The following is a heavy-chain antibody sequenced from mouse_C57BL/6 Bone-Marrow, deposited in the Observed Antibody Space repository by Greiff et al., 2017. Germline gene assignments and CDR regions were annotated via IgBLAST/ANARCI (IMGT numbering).Heavy chain of an antibody. CDR3: TTPDSSGPFAY. CDR1: GFNIKDDY. Sequence: EVQVVESGAELVRPGASVKLSCTASGFNIKDDYMHWVKQRPEQGLEWIGWIDPENGDTEYASKFQGKATITADTSSNTAYLQLSSLTSEDTAVYYCTTPDSSGPFAYWGQGTLVTVSA. D-gene: IGHD3-2*02. J-gene: IGHJ3*01. V-gene: IGHV14-4*01. CDR2: IDPENGDT.